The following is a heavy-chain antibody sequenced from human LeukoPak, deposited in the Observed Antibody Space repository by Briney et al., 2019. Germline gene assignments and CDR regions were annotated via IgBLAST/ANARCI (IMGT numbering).Heavy chain of an antibody. CDR2: ISYDGSNK. CDR1: GSTFSSHG. J-gene: IGHJ4*02. V-gene: IGHV3-30*18. Sequence: PGRSLRLSCAASGSTFSSHGMHWVRQAPGKGLEWVAVISYDGSNKYYADSVKGRFTISRDNSKNTLYLQMNSLRAEDTAVYYCAKDRATVVLFDYWGQGTLVTVSS. D-gene: IGHD4-23*01. CDR3: AKDRATVVLFDY.